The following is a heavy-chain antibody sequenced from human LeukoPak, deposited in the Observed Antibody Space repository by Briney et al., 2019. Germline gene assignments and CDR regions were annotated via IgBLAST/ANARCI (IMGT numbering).Heavy chain of an antibody. CDR2: IRNDGSSK. CDR3: AGGTAADGNSFDS. V-gene: IGHV3-30*02. CDR1: GFTFSNYG. Sequence: PGGSLRLSCAASGFTFSNYGMHWVRQAPGKGLESVTFIRNDGSSKDYANTVMGRFTVSRDNLKNTLYLQMNSLRAEDTAVYYCAGGTAADGNSFDSWGQGTLVTVSS. J-gene: IGHJ4*02. D-gene: IGHD6-13*01.